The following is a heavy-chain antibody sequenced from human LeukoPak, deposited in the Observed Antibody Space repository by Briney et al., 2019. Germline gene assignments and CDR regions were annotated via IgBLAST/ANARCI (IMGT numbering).Heavy chain of an antibody. J-gene: IGHJ5*02. CDR1: GGSISSGSYY. V-gene: IGHV4-61*02. D-gene: IGHD3-10*01. Sequence: SETLSLTCTVSGGSISSGSYYWHWIRQPAGKGLEWLGRIYKSGSTNYNPSLKSRVTISVDTSKNQFSLKLSSVTAADTAVYYCAREGLNMVRGVIPKEAWGWFDPWGQGTLVTVSS. CDR2: IYKSGST. CDR3: AREGLNMVRGVIPKEAWGWFDP.